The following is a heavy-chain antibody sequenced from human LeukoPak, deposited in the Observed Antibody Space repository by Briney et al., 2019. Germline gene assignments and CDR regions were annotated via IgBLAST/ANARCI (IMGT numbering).Heavy chain of an antibody. V-gene: IGHV3-21*01. CDR3: ARVCRYSGYDWDY. J-gene: IGHJ4*02. D-gene: IGHD5-12*01. CDR2: ISSSSSYI. CDR1: GFTFSSYS. Sequence: GGSLRLSCAASGFTFSSYSMNWVRQAPGKELEWVSSISSSSSYIYYADSVKGRFTISRDNAKNSLYLQMNSLRAEDTAVYYCARVCRYSGYDWDYWGQGTLVTVSS.